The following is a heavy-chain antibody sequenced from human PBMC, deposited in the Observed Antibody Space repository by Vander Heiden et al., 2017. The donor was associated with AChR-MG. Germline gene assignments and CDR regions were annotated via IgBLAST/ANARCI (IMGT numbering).Heavy chain of an antibody. CDR1: GGSISSYY. Sequence: QVQLQESGPGLVKPSETLSLTCTVSGGSISSYYWSWIRQPPGKGLEWIGYIYYSGSTNYNPSLKSRVTISVDTSKNQFSLKLSSVTAADTAVYYCATTMLPLGAPTQEQGDAFDIWGQGTMVTVSS. D-gene: IGHD3-10*01. CDR3: ATTMLPLGAPTQEQGDAFDI. J-gene: IGHJ3*02. CDR2: IYYSGST. V-gene: IGHV4-59*08.